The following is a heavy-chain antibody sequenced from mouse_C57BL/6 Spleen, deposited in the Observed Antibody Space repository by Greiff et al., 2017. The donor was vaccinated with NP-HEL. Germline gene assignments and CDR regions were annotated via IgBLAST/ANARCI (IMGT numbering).Heavy chain of an antibody. V-gene: IGHV2-2*01. CDR1: GFSLTSYG. CDR2: IWSGGST. D-gene: IGHD1-1*01. J-gene: IGHJ3*01. CDR3: CRNSPITTGVDPAWFAY. Sequence: VKLMESGPGLVQPSQSPSITCTVSGFSLTSYGVHWVRQSPGKGLEWLGVIWSGGSTDYNAAFISSLSISKDDSKSQVFLKMNSMQADDTAIYYCCRNSPITTGVDPAWFAYWGQGTLVTVSA.